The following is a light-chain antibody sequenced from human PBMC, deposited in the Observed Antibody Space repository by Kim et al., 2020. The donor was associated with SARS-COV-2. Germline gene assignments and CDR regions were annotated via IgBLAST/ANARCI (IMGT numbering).Light chain of an antibody. V-gene: IGKV3D-7*01. CDR1: QSVSSSY. Sequence: PGERVTLSCRASQSVSSSYLTWYQQKPGQAPRLLIYGASTRATGIPARFSGSGSGTDFILTISSLQPEDFAVYYCQQDNNLLTFGGGTKVDIK. CDR2: GAS. J-gene: IGKJ4*01. CDR3: QQDNNLLT.